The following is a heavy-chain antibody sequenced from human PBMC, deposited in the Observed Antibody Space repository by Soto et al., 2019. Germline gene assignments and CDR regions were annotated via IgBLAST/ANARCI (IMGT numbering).Heavy chain of an antibody. CDR1: GGTFSSYA. CDR2: FIPIFGTA. V-gene: IGHV1-69*12. J-gene: IGHJ4*02. D-gene: IGHD3-3*01. CDR3: ARVRVRFLEWLGSEG. Sequence: QVQLVQSGAEVKKPGSSVKVSCKASGGTFSSYAITWVRQAPGQGLEWMGGFIPIFGTANYAQKFQGRVTITADESTSTAYLELSSLRSEDTAVYYCARVRVRFLEWLGSEGWGQGILVTVSS.